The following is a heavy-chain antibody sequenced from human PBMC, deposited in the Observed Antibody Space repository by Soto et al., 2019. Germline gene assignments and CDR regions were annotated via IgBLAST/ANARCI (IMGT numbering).Heavy chain of an antibody. CDR3: ARARTSIAARNDAFDI. Sequence: QVQLVQSGAEVKKPGSSVKVSCKASGGTFSSYAISWVRQAPGQGLEWMGGIIPIFGTANYAQKFQGRVTITADESTSTAEMELSSLRSEDTAVEYCARARTSIAARNDAFDIWGQGTMVTVSS. J-gene: IGHJ3*02. CDR2: IIPIFGTA. CDR1: GGTFSSYA. V-gene: IGHV1-69*12. D-gene: IGHD6-6*01.